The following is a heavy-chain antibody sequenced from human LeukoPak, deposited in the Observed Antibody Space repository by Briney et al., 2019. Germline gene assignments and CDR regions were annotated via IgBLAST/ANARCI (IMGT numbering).Heavy chain of an antibody. CDR3: ATLTTVTTPAVDY. CDR2: INPNSGGT. J-gene: IGHJ4*02. D-gene: IGHD4-17*01. Sequence: ASVKVSCKASGYTFTGYYMHWVRQAPGQGLEWMGWINPNSGGTNYAQKFQGRVTMTRDTSISTAYMELSRLRSDDTAVYYCATLTTVTTPAVDYWGQGTLVTVSS. CDR1: GYTFTGYY. V-gene: IGHV1-2*02.